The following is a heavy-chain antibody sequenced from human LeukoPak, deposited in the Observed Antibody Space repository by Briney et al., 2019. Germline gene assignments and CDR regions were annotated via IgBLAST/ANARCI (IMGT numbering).Heavy chain of an antibody. Sequence: SETLSLTCTVSGGSISSGSYYWSWIRQPAGKGREWIGRIYTSGSTNYNPSLKSRVTISVDTSKNQFSLKLSSVTAADTAVYYCARASLWELPTFDYWGQGTLVTVSS. J-gene: IGHJ4*02. D-gene: IGHD1-26*01. V-gene: IGHV4-61*02. CDR1: GGSISSGSYY. CDR3: ARASLWELPTFDY. CDR2: IYTSGST.